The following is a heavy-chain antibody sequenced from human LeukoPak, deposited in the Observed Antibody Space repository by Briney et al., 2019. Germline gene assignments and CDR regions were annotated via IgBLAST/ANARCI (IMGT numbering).Heavy chain of an antibody. V-gene: IGHV4-31*03. CDR3: ARFRYSSSSSFDY. CDR2: IYYSGST. D-gene: IGHD6-6*01. Sequence: SETLSLTCTVSGGSISSGGYYWSWIRQHPGKGLESIVYIYYSGSTYYNPSLKSRVTISVDTSKNQFSLKLSSVTAADTAVYYCARFRYSSSSSFDYWGQGTLVTVSS. CDR1: GGSISSGGYY. J-gene: IGHJ4*02.